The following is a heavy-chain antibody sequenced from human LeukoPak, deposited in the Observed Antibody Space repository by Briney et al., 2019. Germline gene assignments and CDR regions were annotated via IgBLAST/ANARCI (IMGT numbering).Heavy chain of an antibody. CDR1: GYNFNTYW. D-gene: IGHD4-23*01. V-gene: IGHV5-51*01. Sequence: GESLQISCQGSGYNFNTYWVAWVRQLPGKGLEWMGIIRPMNSDVRYSPSFQGQVTISADRSINTAYPQWSSLTASDTAMYYCASRPFETTVVPWDFYWGQGTQVTVSS. CDR3: ASRPFETTVVPWDFY. CDR2: IRPMNSDV. J-gene: IGHJ4*02.